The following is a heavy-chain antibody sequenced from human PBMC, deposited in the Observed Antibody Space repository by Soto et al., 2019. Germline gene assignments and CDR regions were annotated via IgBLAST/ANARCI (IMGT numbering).Heavy chain of an antibody. D-gene: IGHD7-27*01. V-gene: IGHV3-23*01. J-gene: IGHJ4*02. CDR2: ISGSGGST. CDR1: GFTFTIFA. Sequence: GGSLRLSCAASGFTFTIFAMSWVRQSPGKGLEWVSTISGSGGSTYYADAVKGRFTISRGNSMGTLYLQMKSLRVEDTAIYYCAKEVSLGSTVDLGYWGQGTLVTVSS. CDR3: AKEVSLGSTVDLGY.